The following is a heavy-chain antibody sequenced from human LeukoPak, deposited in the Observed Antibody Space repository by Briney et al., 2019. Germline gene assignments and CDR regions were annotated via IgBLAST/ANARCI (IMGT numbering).Heavy chain of an antibody. CDR1: GGTFSSYA. V-gene: IGHV1-69*05. CDR2: IIPIFGTA. D-gene: IGHD5-24*01. CDR3: ATSEMATIYYFDY. Sequence: ASVKVSCRASGGTFSSYAISWVRQAPGQGLEWMGRIIPIFGTANYAQKFQGRVTITTDESTSTAYMELSSLRSEDTAVYYCATSEMATIYYFDYWGQGTLVTVSS. J-gene: IGHJ4*02.